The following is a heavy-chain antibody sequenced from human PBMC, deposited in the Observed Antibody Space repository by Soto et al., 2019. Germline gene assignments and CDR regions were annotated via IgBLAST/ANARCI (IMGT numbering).Heavy chain of an antibody. CDR2: IYYSGST. J-gene: IGHJ6*02. CDR3: ARVNGRCYSNYCYYYGMDV. CDR1: GGSISSGDYY. Sequence: SETLSLTCTVSGGSISSGDYYWSWIRQPPGKGLEWIGYIYYSGSTYYNPSLKSRVTISVDTSKNQFSLKLSSVTAADTAVYYCARVNGRCYSNYCYYYGMDVWGQGTTVTVSS. V-gene: IGHV4-30-4*01. D-gene: IGHD2-21*01.